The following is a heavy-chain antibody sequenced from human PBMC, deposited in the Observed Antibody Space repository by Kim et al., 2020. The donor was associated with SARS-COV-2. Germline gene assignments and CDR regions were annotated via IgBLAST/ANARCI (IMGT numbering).Heavy chain of an antibody. CDR1: GFTFSSYS. CDR2: ISSSSSYI. J-gene: IGHJ6*02. Sequence: GGSLRLSCAASGFTFSSYSMNWVRQAPGKGLEWVSSISSSSSYIYYADSVKGRFTISRDNAKNSLYLQMNSLRAEDTAVYYCARSDIVVVPVSYYYYGMDVWGQGTTVTVSS. D-gene: IGHD2-2*01. CDR3: ARSDIVVVPVSYYYYGMDV. V-gene: IGHV3-21*01.